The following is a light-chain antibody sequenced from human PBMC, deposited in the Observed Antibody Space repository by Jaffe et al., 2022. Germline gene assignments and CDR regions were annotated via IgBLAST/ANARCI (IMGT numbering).Light chain of an antibody. J-gene: IGKJ3*01. CDR2: WAS. CDR1: QSVLYSSNNKNY. Sequence: DIVMTQSPDSLAVSLGERATINCKSSQSVLYSSNNKNYLAWYQQKPGQPPKLLLYWASTRESGVPDRFSGSGSGTDFTLTISSLQAEDVAVYYCQQYYTTPLTFGPGTKVDIK. CDR3: QQYYTTPLT. V-gene: IGKV4-1*01.